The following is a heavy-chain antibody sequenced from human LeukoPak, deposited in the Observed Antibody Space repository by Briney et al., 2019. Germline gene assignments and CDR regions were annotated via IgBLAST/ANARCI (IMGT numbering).Heavy chain of an antibody. J-gene: IGHJ1*01. V-gene: IGHV1-69*01. CDR2: IIPIFGTA. CDR3: ARSGSIAAAGTRYFQH. D-gene: IGHD6-13*01. CDR1: GGTFSSYA. Sequence: GASVKDSCKASGGTFSSYAISWVRQAPGQGLEWMGGIIPIFGTANYAQKFQGRVTITADESTSTAYMELSSLRSEDTAVYYCARSGSIAAAGTRYFQHWGQGTLVTVSS.